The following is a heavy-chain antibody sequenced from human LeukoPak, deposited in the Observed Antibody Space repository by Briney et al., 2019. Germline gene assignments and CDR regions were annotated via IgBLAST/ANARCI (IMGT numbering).Heavy chain of an antibody. CDR1: GFTFSSYA. CDR2: INGDGSST. D-gene: IGHD3-22*01. V-gene: IGHV3-23*01. J-gene: IGHJ4*02. CDR3: AKASRYYLDFDY. Sequence: GGSLRLSCAASGFTFSSYAMSWVRQAPGKGLVWVSRINGDGSSTSYADSVKGRFTISRDNARNTLYLQMNSLRAEDTAVYYCAKASRYYLDFDYWGQGTLVTVSS.